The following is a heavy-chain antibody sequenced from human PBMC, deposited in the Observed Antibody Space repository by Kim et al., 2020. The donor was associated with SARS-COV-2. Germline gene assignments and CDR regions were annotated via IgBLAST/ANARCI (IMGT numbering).Heavy chain of an antibody. CDR3: ARLNIPSIVVVPAAIEDY. V-gene: IGHV1-69*13. J-gene: IGHJ4*02. Sequence: SVKVSCKASGGTFSSYAISWVRQAPGQGLEWMGGIIPIFGTANYAQKFQGRVTITADESTSTAYMELSSLRSEDTAVYYCARLNIPSIVVVPAAIEDYWGQGTLVTVSS. D-gene: IGHD2-2*02. CDR1: GGTFSSYA. CDR2: IIPIFGTA.